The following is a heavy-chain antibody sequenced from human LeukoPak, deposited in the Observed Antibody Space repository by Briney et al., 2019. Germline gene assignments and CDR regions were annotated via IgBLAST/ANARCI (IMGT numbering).Heavy chain of an antibody. CDR1: GFTFSNSA. CDR3: ARGVLNNYGDYEGDY. J-gene: IGHJ4*02. CDR2: ISGSGSGGST. Sequence: GGSLRLSCAASGFTFSNSAMSWVRQAPGKGLEWVSSISGSGSGGSTYYADSVQGRFTVSRDNARNLLYLQMNSLRVDDTAIYYCARGVLNNYGDYEGDYWGQGTLVTVS. D-gene: IGHD4-17*01. V-gene: IGHV3-23*01.